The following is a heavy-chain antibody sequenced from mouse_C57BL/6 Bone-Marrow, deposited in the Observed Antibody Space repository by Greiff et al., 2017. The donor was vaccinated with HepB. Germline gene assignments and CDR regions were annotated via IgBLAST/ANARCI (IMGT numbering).Heavy chain of an antibody. V-gene: IGHV3-6*01. CDR3: ASNDGFYWYFDV. CDR1: GYSITSGYY. J-gene: IGHJ1*03. Sequence: EVKLMESGPGLVKPSQSLSLTCSVTGYSITSGYYWNWIRQFPGNKLEWMGYISYDGSNNYNPSLKNRISITRDTSKNQFFLKLNSVTTEDTATYYCASNDGFYWYFDVWGTGTTVTVSS. D-gene: IGHD2-3*01. CDR2: ISYDGSN.